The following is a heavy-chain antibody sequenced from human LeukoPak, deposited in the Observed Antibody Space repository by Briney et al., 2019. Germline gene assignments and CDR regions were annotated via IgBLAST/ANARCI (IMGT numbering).Heavy chain of an antibody. V-gene: IGHV3-21*01. CDR2: ISSSSSSYI. CDR3: ARAAATVDFDY. Sequence: PGGSLRLSCAASGFTFSSYSMNWVRQAPGKGLEWVSSISSSSSSYIYYADSVKGRFTISRDNAKNSLYLQMNSLRAEDTAVYYCARAAATVDFDYWGQGTLVTVSS. CDR1: GFTFSSYS. D-gene: IGHD6-25*01. J-gene: IGHJ4*02.